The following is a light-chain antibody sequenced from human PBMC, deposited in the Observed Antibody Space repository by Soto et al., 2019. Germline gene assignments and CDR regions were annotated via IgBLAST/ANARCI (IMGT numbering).Light chain of an antibody. CDR3: QQFSSYPLT. CDR1: QTVRNNY. Sequence: EIVLTQSPATLSLSPGERATLSCRASQTVRNNYLAWYQQKPGQAPRLLIYDASSRATGIPDRFSGGGSGTDFTLTIRRLEPEDFAVYYCQQFSSYPLTFGGGTKVDIK. CDR2: DAS. J-gene: IGKJ4*01. V-gene: IGKV3-20*01.